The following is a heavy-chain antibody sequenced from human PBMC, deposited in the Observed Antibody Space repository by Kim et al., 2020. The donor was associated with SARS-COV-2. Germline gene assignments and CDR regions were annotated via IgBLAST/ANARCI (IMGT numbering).Heavy chain of an antibody. D-gene: IGHD2-2*01. J-gene: IGHJ4*02. CDR2: ISAYNGNT. V-gene: IGHV1-18*04. Sequence: ASVKVSCKASGYTFTSYGISWVRQAPGQGLEWMGWISAYNGNTNYAQKLQGRVTMTTDTSTSTAYMELRSLRSDDTAVYYCAKQRGQYQLPTNDYWGQGTLVTVSS. CDR3: AKQRGQYQLPTNDY. CDR1: GYTFTSYG.